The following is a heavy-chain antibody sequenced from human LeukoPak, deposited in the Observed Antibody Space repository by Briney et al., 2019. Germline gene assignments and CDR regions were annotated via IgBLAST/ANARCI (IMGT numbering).Heavy chain of an antibody. CDR3: ARDTYNSGWCSDY. V-gene: IGHV1-18*01. CDR2: ISTYNGNT. J-gene: IGHJ4*02. D-gene: IGHD6-19*01. Sequence: ASVKVSCKTSGYTFTSYGISWVRQAPGHGLEWMGWISTYNGNTNYAQNLQGRIITTTDTSTSTAYMELRSLRSDDTAVYYCARDTYNSGWCSDYWGQGTLVTVSS. CDR1: GYTFTSYG.